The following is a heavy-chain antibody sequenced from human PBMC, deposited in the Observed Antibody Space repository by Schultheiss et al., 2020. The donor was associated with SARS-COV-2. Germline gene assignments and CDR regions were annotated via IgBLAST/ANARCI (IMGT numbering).Heavy chain of an antibody. D-gene: IGHD3-22*01. V-gene: IGHV4-61*01. J-gene: IGHJ4*02. CDR3: ARDPDYDSGGSNFFDY. CDR2: IYYSGST. CDR1: GGSVSSGSYY. Sequence: SQTLSLTCTVSGGSVSSGSYYWSCIRQPPGKGLEWIGYIYYSGSTNYNPSLKSRVTISVDTSKNQFSLKLSSVTAADTAVYYCARDPDYDSGGSNFFDYWGQGTLVTVAS.